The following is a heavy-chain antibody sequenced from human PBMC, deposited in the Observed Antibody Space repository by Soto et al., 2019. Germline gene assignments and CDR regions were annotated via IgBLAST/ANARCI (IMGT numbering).Heavy chain of an antibody. CDR2: IYPGDSDT. V-gene: IGHV5-51*01. D-gene: IGHD1-1*01. CDR3: ARNLGTTGTTRWFDP. J-gene: IGHJ5*02. Sequence: GESLKISCKGSGYSFTSYWIGWVRQMPGKGLEWMGIIYPGDSDTRYSPSFQGQVTISADKSISTAYLQWSSLKASDTAMYYCARNLGTTGTTRWFDPWGQGTRVTVSS. CDR1: GYSFTSYW.